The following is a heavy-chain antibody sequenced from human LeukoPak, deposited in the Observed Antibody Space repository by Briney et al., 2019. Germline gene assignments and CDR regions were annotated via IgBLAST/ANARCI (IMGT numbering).Heavy chain of an antibody. V-gene: IGHV4-39*07. CDR1: GGSISSSSYY. CDR3: ASATIVVVPAAIRGWFDP. J-gene: IGHJ5*02. D-gene: IGHD2-2*02. CDR2: IYHSGST. Sequence: KSSETLSLTCTVSGGSISSSSYYWGWIRQPPGKGLEWIGSIYHSGSTYYNPSLKSRVTISVDTSKNQFSLKLSSVTAADTAVYYCASATIVVVPAAIRGWFDPWGQGTLGTVSS.